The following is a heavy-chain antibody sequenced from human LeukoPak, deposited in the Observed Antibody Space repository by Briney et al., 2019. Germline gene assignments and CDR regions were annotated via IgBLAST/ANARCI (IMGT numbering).Heavy chain of an antibody. J-gene: IGHJ6*04. Sequence: GESLKISCVGSGFTFSRVGMQWVRQAPGKGLEWVAVVWDNGLNKFYADSVKGRFTISRDNSKYTLSLHMNSLRAEDTAVYYCVKEPAPYSLGDAWGKGTTVTVSS. D-gene: IGHD5-18*01. CDR2: VWDNGLNK. V-gene: IGHV3-33*06. CDR1: GFTFSRVG. CDR3: VKEPAPYSLGDA.